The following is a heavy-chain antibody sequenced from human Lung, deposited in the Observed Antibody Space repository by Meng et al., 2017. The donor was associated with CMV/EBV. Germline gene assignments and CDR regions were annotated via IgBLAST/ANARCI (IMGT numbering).Heavy chain of an antibody. CDR3: ARGILPQRGSTVPTPDY. J-gene: IGHJ4*02. D-gene: IGHD4-11*01. V-gene: IGHV4-34*01. CDR2: INPSGST. Sequence: SETLSLXXAVYGGSFSGYYWSWIRQPPGKGLEWIGEINPSGSTNYNPSLKSRVTISVDTSKNQFSLRLSSVTAADTALYYCARGILPQRGSTVPTPDYWGQGXLVTGSS. CDR1: GGSFSGYY.